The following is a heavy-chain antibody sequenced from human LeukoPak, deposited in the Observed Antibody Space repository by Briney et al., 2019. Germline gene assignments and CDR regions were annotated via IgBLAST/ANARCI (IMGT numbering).Heavy chain of an antibody. CDR3: ANRGSYGAFDI. J-gene: IGHJ3*02. Sequence: SETLSLTCTVSGGSISSYCWSWIRQPPGKGLEWIGYIYYSGSTNYNPSLKSGVTISVDTSKNQFSLKLSSVTAADTAVYYCANRGSYGAFDIWGQGTMVTVSS. CDR2: IYYSGST. V-gene: IGHV4-59*01. CDR1: GGSISSYC. D-gene: IGHD1-26*01.